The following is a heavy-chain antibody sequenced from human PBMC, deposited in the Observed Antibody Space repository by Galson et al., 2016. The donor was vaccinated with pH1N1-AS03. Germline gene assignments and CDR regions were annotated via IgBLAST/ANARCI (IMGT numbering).Heavy chain of an antibody. CDR3: TTDGPGGYIT. CDR1: AFTFSNAW. D-gene: IGHD5-12*01. Sequence: SLRLSCAGSAFTFSNAWMTWVRQAPGKGLEWIGRIKSETDGGTTDYAAPVKGRSTISRDDSINTLYLQMNSLQTDDTGAYFCTTDGPGGYITWGQGTLVTVSS. CDR2: IKSETDGGTT. J-gene: IGHJ3*01. V-gene: IGHV3-15*01.